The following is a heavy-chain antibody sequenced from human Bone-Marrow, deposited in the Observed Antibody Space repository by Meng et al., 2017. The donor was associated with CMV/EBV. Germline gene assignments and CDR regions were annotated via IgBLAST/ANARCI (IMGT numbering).Heavy chain of an antibody. D-gene: IGHD2-2*01. CDR1: GGSINNYY. V-gene: IGHV4-59*01. J-gene: IGHJ2*01. Sequence: SETLSLTCTVPGGSINNYYWSWIRQPPGRGLEWSGYISYTRSPNYNPSLKSRVTISIDTSKNQFSLKLISVTAADTAVYYCARDSVPGDTYWYVDLWGHGTLVTVSS. CDR3: ARDSVPGDTYWYVDL. CDR2: ISYTRSP.